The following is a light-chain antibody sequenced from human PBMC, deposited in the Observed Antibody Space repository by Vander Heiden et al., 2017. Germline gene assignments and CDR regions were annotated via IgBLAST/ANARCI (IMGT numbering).Light chain of an antibody. CDR3: QQYGSSPT. CDR2: GAS. V-gene: IGKV3-20*01. J-gene: IGKJ3*01. Sequence: EIVLTQSPGTLSLSPGERATLSCRASQSVSSSYLAWYQQKPGQAPRLFIHGASSRATGIPDRFSGSGSGTDFTLTISRLEPEDFAVYYCQQYGSSPTFGPGTKVDIK. CDR1: QSVSSSY.